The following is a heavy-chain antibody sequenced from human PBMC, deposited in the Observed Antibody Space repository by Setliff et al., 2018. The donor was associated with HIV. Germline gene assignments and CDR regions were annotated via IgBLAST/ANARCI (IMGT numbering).Heavy chain of an antibody. CDR1: GFTFSNYD. D-gene: IGHD1-26*01. V-gene: IGHV3-21*04. J-gene: IGHJ6*03. CDR2: ISGRSSYI. CDR3: AKLVVGFSGTSAYMDV. Sequence: GALRLSCAASGFTFSNYDMNWVRQAPGKGLEWVSSISGRSSYIYYADSVKGRFTISRDNAKNSLYLQMNSLRAEDTALYYCAKLVVGFSGTSAYMDVWGKGTTVTVS.